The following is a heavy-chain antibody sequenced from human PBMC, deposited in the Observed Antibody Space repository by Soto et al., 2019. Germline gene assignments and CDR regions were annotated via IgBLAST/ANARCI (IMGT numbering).Heavy chain of an antibody. CDR3: AKATTIFGVVTMTDAFDI. Sequence: ESGGGLVQPGGSLRLSCAASGFTFSSYAMSWVRQAPGKGLEWVSTISGSGGSTYYADSLKGRFTISRDNSKNTLYLQMNSLRAEDTAVYYCAKATTIFGVVTMTDAFDIWGQGTMVTVSS. CDR1: GFTFSSYA. V-gene: IGHV3-23*01. J-gene: IGHJ3*02. D-gene: IGHD3-3*01. CDR2: ISGSGGST.